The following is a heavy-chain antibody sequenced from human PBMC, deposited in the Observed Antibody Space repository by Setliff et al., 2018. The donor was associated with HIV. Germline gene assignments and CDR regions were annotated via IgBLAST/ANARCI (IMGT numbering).Heavy chain of an antibody. D-gene: IGHD3-3*01. Sequence: SETLSLTCAVSGVSISNSNWWSWVRQPPGKGLEWIGSIYHSGSTYYNPSLKSRVTISVDTSKNQFSLKLSSVTAADTAVYYCARTISAVLDAFDIWGQGTVVTVSS. CDR2: IYHSGST. CDR3: ARTISAVLDAFDI. CDR1: GVSISNSNW. J-gene: IGHJ3*02. V-gene: IGHV4-4*02.